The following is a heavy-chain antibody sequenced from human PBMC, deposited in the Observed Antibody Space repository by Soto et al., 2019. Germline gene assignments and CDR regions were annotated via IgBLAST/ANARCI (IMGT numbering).Heavy chain of an antibody. CDR3: AHSNDSSGGRCYHDALDI. V-gene: IGHV2-5*02. J-gene: IGHJ3*02. CDR1: GFSLSTSGVG. D-gene: IGHD2-15*01. CDR2: IYWDDDK. Sequence: QITLKESGPTLVKPTQTLTLTCTFPGFSLSTSGVGVGWIRQPPGKALEWLALIYWDDDKRYSPSLKRRLTITEDSSKNQVVLTMTIGDPVHTARYCCAHSNDSSGGRCYHDALDIWGQGTMVTASS.